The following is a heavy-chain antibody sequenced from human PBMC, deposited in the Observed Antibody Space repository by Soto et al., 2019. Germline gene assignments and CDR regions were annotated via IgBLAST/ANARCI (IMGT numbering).Heavy chain of an antibody. V-gene: IGHV1-24*01. CDR3: AKTRAYCSSTSCSWGFDY. J-gene: IGHJ4*02. CDR1: GYTLTELS. D-gene: IGHD2-2*01. Sequence: ASVKVSCKVSGYTLTELSMHWVRQAPGKGLEWMGGFDPEDGETIYAQKFQGRVTMTEDTSTDTAYMELSSLRSEDTAVYYCAKTRAYCSSTSCSWGFDYWGQGTLVTVSS. CDR2: FDPEDGET.